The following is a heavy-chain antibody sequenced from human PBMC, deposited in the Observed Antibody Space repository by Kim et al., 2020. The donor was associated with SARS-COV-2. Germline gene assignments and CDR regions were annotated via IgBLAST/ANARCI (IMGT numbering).Heavy chain of an antibody. CDR1: GFTFASYA. D-gene: IGHD2-21*02. CDR2: FSGGSTTT. Sequence: GGSLRLSCAASGFTFASYAMSWVRQAPGKGLEWVSTFSGGSTTTYYADSVKGRFTTSRDNSKNTLYLQMNSLRDEDTAIYYCASLLQTVFFEYWGQGTLVSVPS. CDR3: ASLLQTVFFEY. V-gene: IGHV3-23*01. J-gene: IGHJ4*02.